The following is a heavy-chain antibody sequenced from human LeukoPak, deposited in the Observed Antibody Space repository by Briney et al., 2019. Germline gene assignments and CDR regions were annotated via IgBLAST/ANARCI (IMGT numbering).Heavy chain of an antibody. CDR3: ARTHRGYDSHYYYYMDV. Sequence: GASVKVSCKASGYTFTSYDINWVRQATGQGLEWMGWMNPNSGNTGYAQKFQGRVTITRNTSISTAYMELSSLRSEDTAVYYCARTHRGYDSHYYYYMDVWGKGTTVTVSS. D-gene: IGHD5-12*01. V-gene: IGHV1-8*03. CDR2: MNPNSGNT. CDR1: GYTFTSYD. J-gene: IGHJ6*03.